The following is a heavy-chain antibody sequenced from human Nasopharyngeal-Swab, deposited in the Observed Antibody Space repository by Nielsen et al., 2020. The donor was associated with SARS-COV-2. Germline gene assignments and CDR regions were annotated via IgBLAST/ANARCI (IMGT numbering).Heavy chain of an antibody. J-gene: IGHJ4*02. V-gene: IGHV5-51*01. CDR2: IYPGDSDT. Sequence: GGSLRLSCKGSGYSFTSYWIGWVRQMPGKGLEWMGIIYPGDSDTRYSPSFQGQVTISADKSISTAYLQWSSLKASDTAMYYRARRAGYCSGGSCSDYWGQGTLVTVSS. D-gene: IGHD2-15*01. CDR1: GYSFTSYW. CDR3: ARRAGYCSGGSCSDY.